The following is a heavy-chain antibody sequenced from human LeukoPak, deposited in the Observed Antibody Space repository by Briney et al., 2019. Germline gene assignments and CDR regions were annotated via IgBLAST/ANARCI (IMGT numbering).Heavy chain of an antibody. Sequence: GGSLRLSCAASGFTFSSYSMNWVRQAPGKGLEWVSSIRGSDGSTYYADSVKGRFAISRDNSKNTLYLQMNSLRVEDTAVYYCAKDVFGDYGGLDYWGQGTLVTVSS. CDR1: GFTFSSYS. J-gene: IGHJ4*02. CDR2: IRGSDGST. D-gene: IGHD4-23*01. V-gene: IGHV3-23*01. CDR3: AKDVFGDYGGLDY.